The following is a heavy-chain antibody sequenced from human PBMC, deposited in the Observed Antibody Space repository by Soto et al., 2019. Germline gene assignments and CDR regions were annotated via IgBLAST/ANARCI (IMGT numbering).Heavy chain of an antibody. J-gene: IGHJ5*02. Sequence: GGSLRLSCAASGFIFSSSTLSWVRQAPGKGLEWVSCISPSSSYIYYADSVKGRFSISRDNAKNSLFLEMNNLRAEDTAVYYCARETRDSSAWGQGTLVTVSS. CDR3: ARETRDSSA. D-gene: IGHD1-1*01. V-gene: IGHV3-21*01. CDR2: ISPSSSYI. CDR1: GFIFSSST.